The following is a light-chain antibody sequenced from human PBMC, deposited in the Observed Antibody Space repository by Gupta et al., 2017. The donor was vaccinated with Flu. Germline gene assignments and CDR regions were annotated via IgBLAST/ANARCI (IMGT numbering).Light chain of an antibody. CDR2: EGS. Sequence: QSALTPPASVSGSPGPSITISCTGTSSDVGSYNLVSWYQQHPGKAPKLMIYEGSKRPAGVSNRFSGSKAGNTASLTISGLQAEDEADYYCCSYAGSSTFGFGGGTKLTVL. J-gene: IGLJ3*02. V-gene: IGLV2-23*03. CDR3: CSYAGSSTFG. CDR1: SSDVGSYNL.